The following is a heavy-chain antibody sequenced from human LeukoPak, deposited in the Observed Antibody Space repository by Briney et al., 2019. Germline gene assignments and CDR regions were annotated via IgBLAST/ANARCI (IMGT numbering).Heavy chain of an antibody. CDR3: ARDGRALLRDFDY. J-gene: IGHJ4*02. CDR1: GFTFSSHW. Sequence: GGSLRLSCAASGFTFSSHWMHWVRQAPGKGLEWVAGIWYDGSNYYYADSVKGRFTISRDNSKNTLYLQMNSLRAEDTGVYYCARDGRALLRDFDYWGQGTLVTVSS. V-gene: IGHV3-33*08. D-gene: IGHD1-26*01. CDR2: IWYDGSNY.